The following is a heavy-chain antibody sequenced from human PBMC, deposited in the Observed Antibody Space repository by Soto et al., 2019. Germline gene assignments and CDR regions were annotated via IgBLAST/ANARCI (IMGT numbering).Heavy chain of an antibody. CDR2: INQSGNT. D-gene: IGHD2-2*01. CDR3: ARPSYALNWDFHYGMQV. CDR1: GGSFSGYY. J-gene: IGHJ6*02. Sequence: SATLSLTCAVSGGSFSGYYWTWIRQIHGKGLEWIGEINQSGNTKYNPSLMSRVTMSVDTSRNQFSLKLRSVTAADTAVYYCARPSYALNWDFHYGMQVWGQGTSVTV. V-gene: IGHV4-34*01.